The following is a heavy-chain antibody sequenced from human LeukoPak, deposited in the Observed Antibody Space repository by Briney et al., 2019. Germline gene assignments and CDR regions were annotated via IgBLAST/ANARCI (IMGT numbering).Heavy chain of an antibody. Sequence: ASVKVSCKASGYTFTGYYMHWVRQAPGQGLEWMGWINAYNGNTDYPQKFQGRVTMTTDTSTSTAYMELRSLRSDDTAIYYCARAGITMIVADFWGQGTMVTVSS. V-gene: IGHV1-18*04. D-gene: IGHD3-22*01. CDR2: INAYNGNT. CDR3: ARAGITMIVADF. J-gene: IGHJ3*01. CDR1: GYTFTGYY.